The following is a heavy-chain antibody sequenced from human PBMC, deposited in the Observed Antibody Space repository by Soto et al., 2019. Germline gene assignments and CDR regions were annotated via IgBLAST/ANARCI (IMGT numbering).Heavy chain of an antibody. J-gene: IGHJ4*02. V-gene: IGHV3-15*01. D-gene: IGHD3-16*01. CDR3: TTQGGGDDIYFDY. CDR2: IKSKSDGETT. Sequence: EVQLVESGGGLVQPGGSLRLSCAASGFSFSDAWMIWVRQAPGKGQQWVGRIKSKSDGETTDYAAPVKGRFAISRDDSKKTVYLRMNSLKTEDTATYFCTTQGGGDDIYFDYWGQGTLVAVSS. CDR1: GFSFSDAW.